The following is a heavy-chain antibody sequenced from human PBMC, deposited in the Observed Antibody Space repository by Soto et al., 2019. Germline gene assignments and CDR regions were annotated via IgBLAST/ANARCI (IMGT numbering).Heavy chain of an antibody. Sequence: ASVKVSCKASGYTFTSYGISSVRQAPGQGLEWMGWISAYNGNTNYAQKLQGRVTMTTDTSTSTAYMELRSLRSDDTAVYYCARDEVGYSYGYGFDYWGQGTLVTVSS. CDR3: ARDEVGYSYGYGFDY. V-gene: IGHV1-18*01. CDR1: GYTFTSYG. D-gene: IGHD5-18*01. J-gene: IGHJ4*02. CDR2: ISAYNGNT.